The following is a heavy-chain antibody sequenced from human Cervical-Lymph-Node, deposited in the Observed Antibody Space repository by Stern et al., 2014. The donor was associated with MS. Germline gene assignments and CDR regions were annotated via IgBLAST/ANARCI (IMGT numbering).Heavy chain of an antibody. CDR3: TTGNPYDITRSYVDAFDI. Sequence: EVQLVESGGGLVQPGVSLRLSCAASGFESRFRYSDLWMTWVRQAPGKGLEWAGRIKSKTAGGTPDYAAAVKGRFTISRDDSKNTLYLQMNSLKAEDTAVYYCTTGNPYDITRSYVDAFDIWGQGTMVTVSS. CDR1: GFESRFRYSDLW. J-gene: IGHJ3*02. D-gene: IGHD3-22*01. CDR2: IKSKTAGGTP. V-gene: IGHV3-15*01.